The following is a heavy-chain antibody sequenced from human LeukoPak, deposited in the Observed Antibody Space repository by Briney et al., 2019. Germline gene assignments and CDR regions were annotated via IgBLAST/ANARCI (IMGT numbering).Heavy chain of an antibody. CDR2: IYHSGST. J-gene: IGHJ4*02. CDR1: GGSISSSHW. CDR3: ARVGVGSYNFDY. D-gene: IGHD3-3*01. Sequence: PSGTLSLTCAVSGGSISSSHWWSWVRQPPGKGLEWIGEIYHSGSTNYNPSLESRVTISVDKSKNQFSLKLSSMTAADTAVFYCARVGVGSYNFDYWGQGTLVTVSS. V-gene: IGHV4-4*02.